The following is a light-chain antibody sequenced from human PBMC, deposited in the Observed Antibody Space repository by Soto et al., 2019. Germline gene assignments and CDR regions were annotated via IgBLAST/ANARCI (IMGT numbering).Light chain of an antibody. CDR2: AAS. J-gene: IGKJ3*01. V-gene: IGKV1-9*01. Sequence: DIQLTQSPSFLSASVGDRVTITCRASQGINNFLAWYQQKPGKAPNLLIFAASTLQSGVPSRFSGSGSGTEFTLTISSLQPEYFATYYCQHLNRYSFTFGPGTTVDIK. CDR1: QGINNF. CDR3: QHLNRYSFT.